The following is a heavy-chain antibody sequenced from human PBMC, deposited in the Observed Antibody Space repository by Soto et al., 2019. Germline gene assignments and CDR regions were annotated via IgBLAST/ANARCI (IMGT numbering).Heavy chain of an antibody. V-gene: IGHV3-33*01. CDR3: ARTGRYGDYENYYYYGMDV. Sequence: GGSLRLSCAASGFTFSSYGMHWVRQAPGKGLEWVAVIWYDGSNKYYADSVKGRFTISRDNSKNTLYLQMNSLRAEDTAVYYCARTGRYGDYENYYYYGMDVWGQGTTVTVSS. D-gene: IGHD4-17*01. CDR1: GFTFSSYG. CDR2: IWYDGSNK. J-gene: IGHJ6*02.